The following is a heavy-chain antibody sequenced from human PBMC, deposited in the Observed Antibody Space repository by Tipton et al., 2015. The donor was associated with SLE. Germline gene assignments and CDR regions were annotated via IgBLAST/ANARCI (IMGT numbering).Heavy chain of an antibody. CDR1: GGSISSYY. CDR3: ARRRINNWNDPVWFDP. CDR2: IYYSGST. D-gene: IGHD1-20*01. J-gene: IGHJ5*02. Sequence: LVKPTETLSLTCTVSGGSISSYYWSWIRQPPGKGLEWIGYIYYSGSTNYNPSLKSRVTISVDTSKNQFSLKLSSVTAADTAVYYCARRRINNWNDPVWFDPWGQGTLVTVSS. V-gene: IGHV4-59*01.